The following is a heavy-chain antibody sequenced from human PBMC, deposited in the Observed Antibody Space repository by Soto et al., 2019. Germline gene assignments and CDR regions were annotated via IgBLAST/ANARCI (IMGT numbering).Heavy chain of an antibody. D-gene: IGHD6-13*01. CDR2: IYSSGST. V-gene: IGHV3-53*01. Sequence: GGSLRLSCAASGFTVSSNYMSWVRQAPGKGLEWVSVIYSSGSTYYADSVKGRFTISRDNSKNTLYLQMNSLRAEDTAVYYCARTYSSSGYFDYWGQGTLVTVSS. CDR3: ARTYSSSGYFDY. CDR1: GFTVSSNY. J-gene: IGHJ4*01.